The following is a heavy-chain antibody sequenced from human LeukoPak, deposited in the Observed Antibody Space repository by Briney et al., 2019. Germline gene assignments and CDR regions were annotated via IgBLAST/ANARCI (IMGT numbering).Heavy chain of an antibody. Sequence: SETLSLTCTVSGGSISSYYWSWIRQPPGKGLEWIGYIYYSGSTNYNPSLKSRVTISVDTSKNQFSLKLSSVTAADTAVYYCAREGYYYDSSGYYTNDYWGQGTLVTVSS. CDR2: IYYSGST. D-gene: IGHD3-22*01. V-gene: IGHV4-59*12. CDR3: AREGYYYDSSGYYTNDY. CDR1: GGSISSYY. J-gene: IGHJ4*02.